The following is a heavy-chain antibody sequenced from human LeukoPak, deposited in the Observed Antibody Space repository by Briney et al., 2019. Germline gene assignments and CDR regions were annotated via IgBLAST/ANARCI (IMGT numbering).Heavy chain of an antibody. CDR1: GFTFSSYA. J-gene: IGHJ5*02. CDR2: ISGSGGST. Sequence: GGSLRLSCAASGFTFSSYAMSWDRQAPGKGLEWVSAISGSGGSTYYADSVKGRFTISRDNSKNTLYLQMNSLRAEDTAVYYCAKCRIVVVPAAILDWFDPWGQGTLVTVSS. V-gene: IGHV3-23*01. D-gene: IGHD2-2*02. CDR3: AKCRIVVVPAAILDWFDP.